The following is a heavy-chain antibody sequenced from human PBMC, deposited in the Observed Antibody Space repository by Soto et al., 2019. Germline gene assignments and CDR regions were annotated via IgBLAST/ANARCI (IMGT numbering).Heavy chain of an antibody. V-gene: IGHV3-15*07. CDR3: TGDCSSTSCYIEGGWNYYYGMDV. J-gene: IGHJ6*02. D-gene: IGHD2-2*02. Sequence: GGSLRLSCAASGFTFSNAWMNWVRQAPGKGLEWVGRIKSKTDGGTTDYAAPVKGRFTISRDDSKNTLYLQMNSLKTEDTAVYYCTGDCSSTSCYIEGGWNYYYGMDVWGQGTTVTVSS. CDR1: GFTFSNAW. CDR2: IKSKTDGGTT.